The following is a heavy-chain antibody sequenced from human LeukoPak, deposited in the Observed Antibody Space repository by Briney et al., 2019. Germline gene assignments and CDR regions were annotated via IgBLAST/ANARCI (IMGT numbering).Heavy chain of an antibody. CDR3: ARDRDYYGSGSYDY. CDR2: MYSSGTT. CDR1: GGSISSSNYY. D-gene: IGHD3-10*01. J-gene: IGHJ4*02. Sequence: SQTLSLTCSVSGGSISSSNYYWSWIRQPAGKGLEWIGRMYSSGTTNYNPSLKSRVTISVDTSKNQFSLKLSSVTASDTAVYYCARDRDYYGSGSYDYWGQGTLVTVSS. V-gene: IGHV4-61*02.